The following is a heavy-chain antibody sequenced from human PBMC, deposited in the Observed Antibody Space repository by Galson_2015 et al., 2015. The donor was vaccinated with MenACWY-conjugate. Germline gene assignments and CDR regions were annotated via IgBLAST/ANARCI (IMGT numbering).Heavy chain of an antibody. Sequence: QSGAEVKKPGASVRVSCEASGLIFANSGFNWVRQAPEQGLEWMGLISASNGNAKYAQKFQDRVTLTTDRSTSTAYLELRNLTSDDTALYYCAREMGYFDHWGQGSLVTVSS. CDR1: GLIFANSG. J-gene: IGHJ4*02. CDR3: AREMGYFDH. V-gene: IGHV1-18*04. D-gene: IGHD6-13*01. CDR2: ISASNGNA.